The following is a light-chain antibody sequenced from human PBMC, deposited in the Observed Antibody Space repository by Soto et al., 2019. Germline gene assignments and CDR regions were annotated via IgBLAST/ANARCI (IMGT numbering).Light chain of an antibody. Sequence: DIQMTQSPSTLSGSVGDRVTITCRASQTISSWLAWYQQKPGKAPKLLIYKASTLKSGVPSRFSGSGSGTEFTLTISSLQPDDFATYYCQQAHSFPITFGQGTRLEI. V-gene: IGKV1-5*03. CDR1: QTISSW. CDR2: KAS. J-gene: IGKJ5*01. CDR3: QQAHSFPIT.